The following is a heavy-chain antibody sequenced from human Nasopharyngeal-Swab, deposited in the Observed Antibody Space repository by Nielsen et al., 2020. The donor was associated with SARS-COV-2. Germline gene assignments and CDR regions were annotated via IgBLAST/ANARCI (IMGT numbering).Heavy chain of an antibody. V-gene: IGHV1-46*01. CDR2: INPSGGST. Sequence: ASVKVSCKASGYTFTCYYMHWVRQAPGQGLEWMGIINPSGGSTSYAQKFQGRVTITADESTSTAYMELSSLRSEDTAVYYCASNSGCSSTSCPIDRLVYGMDVWGQGTTVTVSS. J-gene: IGHJ6*02. CDR3: ASNSGCSSTSCPIDRLVYGMDV. CDR1: GYTFTCYY. D-gene: IGHD2-2*01.